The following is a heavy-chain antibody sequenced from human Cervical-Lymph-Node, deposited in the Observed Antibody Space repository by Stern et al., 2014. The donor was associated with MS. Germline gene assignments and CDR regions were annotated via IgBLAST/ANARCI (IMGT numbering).Heavy chain of an antibody. Sequence: QVQLGQSGVEVKKPGASVKVSCKASGYTFSSYDITWGRQASGHGLEWMGWMNPYSGNTGYEQKFKGRVSMTSDPSISTFYMELTSLTSDDTAVYFCARAVRNQLLSEYWGQGTLVTVSS. CDR3: ARAVRNQLLSEY. D-gene: IGHD2-2*01. CDR1: GYTFSSYD. V-gene: IGHV1-8*01. CDR2: MNPYSGNT. J-gene: IGHJ4*02.